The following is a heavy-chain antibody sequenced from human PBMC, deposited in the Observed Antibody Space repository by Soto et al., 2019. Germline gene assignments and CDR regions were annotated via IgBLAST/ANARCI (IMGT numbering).Heavy chain of an antibody. Sequence: LSLTCTVSGGSISSGDYYWSWIRQPPGKGLEWIGYIYYSGSTYYNPSLKSRVTISVDTSKNQFSLKLSSVTAADTAVYYCARGATYYDFWIGPGGLYYFDYWGQGTLVTVSS. CDR2: IYYSGST. CDR1: GGSISSGDYY. V-gene: IGHV4-30-4*01. J-gene: IGHJ4*02. D-gene: IGHD3-3*01. CDR3: ARGATYYDFWIGPGGLYYFDY.